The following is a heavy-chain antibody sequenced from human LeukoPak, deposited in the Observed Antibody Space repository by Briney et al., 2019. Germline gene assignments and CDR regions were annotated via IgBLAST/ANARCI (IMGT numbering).Heavy chain of an antibody. CDR1: GFTFSSYW. D-gene: IGHD3-22*01. CDR3: ARDSYYDSSGYYRGNYYYYMDV. Sequence: PGGSLRLSCAVSGFTFSSYWMSWVRQAPGKGLEWVANIKQDGSEKYYVVSVKGRFTISRDNAKNSLYLQMNSLRAEDTAVYYCARDSYYDSSGYYRGNYYYYMDVWGKGTTVTVSS. V-gene: IGHV3-7*01. J-gene: IGHJ6*03. CDR2: IKQDGSEK.